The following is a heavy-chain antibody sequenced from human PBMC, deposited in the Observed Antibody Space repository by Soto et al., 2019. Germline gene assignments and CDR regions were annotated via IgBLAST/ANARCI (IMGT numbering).Heavy chain of an antibody. Sequence: ASVKVSCKASRYTFTSYAMHWVRQAPGQRLEWMGWINAGNGNTKYSQKFQGRVTITRDTSASTAYMELSSLRSEDTAVYYCARADYCSSTSCYQADNWFDPWGQGTLVTV. D-gene: IGHD2-2*01. J-gene: IGHJ5*02. V-gene: IGHV1-3*01. CDR2: INAGNGNT. CDR3: ARADYCSSTSCYQADNWFDP. CDR1: RYTFTSYA.